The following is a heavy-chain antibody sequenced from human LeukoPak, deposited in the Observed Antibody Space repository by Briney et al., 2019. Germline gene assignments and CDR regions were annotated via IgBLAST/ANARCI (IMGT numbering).Heavy chain of an antibody. D-gene: IGHD3-10*01. J-gene: IGHJ4*02. V-gene: IGHV1-18*01. CDR1: GYTFINYA. CDR2: ISTYGGNT. CDR3: AREAGSGSYYMFDY. Sequence: ASVKVSCKTSGYTFINYAINWVRQAPGQGLEWMGWISTYGGNTDYAQNFQGRVTMTTDTSTSTAYMELGNLRSDDTAVYYCAREAGSGSYYMFDYWGQGTQVTVSS.